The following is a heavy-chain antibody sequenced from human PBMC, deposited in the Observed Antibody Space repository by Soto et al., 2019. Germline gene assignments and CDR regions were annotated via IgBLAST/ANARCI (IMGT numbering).Heavy chain of an antibody. CDR1: GFTVSSNY. J-gene: IGHJ4*02. D-gene: IGHD6-6*01. Sequence: GGSLRLSCAASGFTVSSNYMSWVRQAPGKGLEWVSVIYSGGSTYYADSVKGRFTISRDNSKNTLYLQMNSLRAEDTAVYYCAREQGGIAARLHFFDYWGQGTLVTVSS. CDR3: AREQGGIAARLHFFDY. V-gene: IGHV3-53*01. CDR2: IYSGGST.